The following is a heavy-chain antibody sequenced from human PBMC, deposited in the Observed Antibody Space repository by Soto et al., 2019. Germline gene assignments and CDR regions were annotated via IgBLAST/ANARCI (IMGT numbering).Heavy chain of an antibody. J-gene: IGHJ4*02. CDR1: GGTFSSYA. Sequence: QVQLVQSGAEVKKPGSSVKVSCKASGGTFSSYAISWVRQAPGQGLEWMGGIIPIFGTANYAQKFQGRVTITADESTSTAYMELSSLRSEDTAVYYCARDRGAWPKLRSPIYFDYWGQGTLVTVSS. D-gene: IGHD1-7*01. V-gene: IGHV1-69*01. CDR2: IIPIFGTA. CDR3: ARDRGAWPKLRSPIYFDY.